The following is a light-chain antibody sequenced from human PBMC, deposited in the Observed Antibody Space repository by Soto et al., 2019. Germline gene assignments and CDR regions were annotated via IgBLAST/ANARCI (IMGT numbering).Light chain of an antibody. Sequence: DIQMTQSPSTLSASVGDRVSMTCRASQSISSWLAWYQQKPGKAPKLLIYKASSLESGVPSRFSGSGSGTEFTLTITSLQPDDSATYYCQQYNAFSFTFGGGTKVEIK. V-gene: IGKV1-5*03. CDR1: QSISSW. CDR3: QQYNAFSFT. CDR2: KAS. J-gene: IGKJ4*01.